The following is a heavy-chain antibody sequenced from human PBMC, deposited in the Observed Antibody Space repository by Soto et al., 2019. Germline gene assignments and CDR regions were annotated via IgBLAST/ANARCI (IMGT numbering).Heavy chain of an antibody. J-gene: IGHJ4*02. Sequence: QLQLQESGPGLVKPSETLSLTCTVSGGSISSSSYYWGWIRQPPGKGLEWIGSIYYSGSTYYNPSLKSRVTISVDTSKNQFSLKLSSVTAADTAVYYCASTPPMDDYGDYDPPETLLKRDYWGQGTLVTVSS. D-gene: IGHD4-17*01. CDR2: IYYSGST. CDR3: ASTPPMDDYGDYDPPETLLKRDY. CDR1: GGSISSSSYY. V-gene: IGHV4-39*01.